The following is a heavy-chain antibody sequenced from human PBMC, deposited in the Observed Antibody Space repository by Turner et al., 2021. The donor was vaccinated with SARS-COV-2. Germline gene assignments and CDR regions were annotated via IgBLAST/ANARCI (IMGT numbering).Heavy chain of an antibody. CDR3: ARLLGGDSWDDY. J-gene: IGHJ4*02. CDR1: GFTVYANY. D-gene: IGHD2-21*02. V-gene: IGHV3-53*02. Sequence: EVQPAVTGGGLIPPGGSPGLACAVPGFTVYANYMSWVRQARGKGREWVSLSNTLGDPYYTDSVKGRFTVSRDSAKNTMFLHMTNLRVEDTAMYYCARLLGGDSWDDYWGQGTLVTISS. CDR2: SNTLGDP.